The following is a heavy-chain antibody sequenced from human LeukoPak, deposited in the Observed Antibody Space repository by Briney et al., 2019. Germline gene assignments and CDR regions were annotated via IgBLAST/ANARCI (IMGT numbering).Heavy chain of an antibody. J-gene: IGHJ4*02. CDR3: ARGYTKDMTSVTHFDY. Sequence: GASVKVSCKASGYTFTSYAMNWVRQAPGQGLEWMGWINTNTGNPTYAQGFTGRFVFSLDTSVSTAYLQTSSLKAEDTAVYYCARGYTKDMTSVTHFDYWGQGTLVTVSP. V-gene: IGHV7-4-1*02. CDR1: GYTFTSYA. CDR2: INTNTGNP. D-gene: IGHD4-17*01.